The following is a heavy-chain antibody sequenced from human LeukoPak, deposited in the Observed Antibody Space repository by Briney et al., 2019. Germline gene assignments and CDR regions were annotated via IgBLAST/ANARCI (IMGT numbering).Heavy chain of an antibody. Sequence: GGSLRLSCAASGFTFSSYGMHWVRQAPGKGLEWVGVIWYDGSNKYYADSVKGRFTTSRDNSKNTLYLQMNSLRAEDTAVYYCASTVTKGDAFDIWGQGTMVTVSS. CDR2: IWYDGSNK. CDR3: ASTVTKGDAFDI. V-gene: IGHV3-33*01. D-gene: IGHD4-17*01. CDR1: GFTFSSYG. J-gene: IGHJ3*02.